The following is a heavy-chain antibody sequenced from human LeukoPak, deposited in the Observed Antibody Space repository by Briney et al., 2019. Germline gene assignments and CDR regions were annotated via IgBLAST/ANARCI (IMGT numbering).Heavy chain of an antibody. D-gene: IGHD2-2*01. V-gene: IGHV3-74*01. CDR1: GFTFSSSW. Sequence: GGSLRLSCAASGFTFSSSWMHWVRQAPGKGLVWVSRITRDGSSTTYADSVKGRFTTSRDNAKNSLYLQMNSLRAEDTAVYYCAREGVGSTIFAFDIWGQGTMVTVSS. J-gene: IGHJ3*02. CDR3: AREGVGSTIFAFDI. CDR2: ITRDGSST.